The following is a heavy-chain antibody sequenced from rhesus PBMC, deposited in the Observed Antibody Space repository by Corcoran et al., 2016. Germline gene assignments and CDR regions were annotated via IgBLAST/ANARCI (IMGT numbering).Heavy chain of an antibody. CDR2: IGGSGGTP. J-gene: IGHJ4*01. CDR1: GGSISDYY. V-gene: IGHV4-165*02. D-gene: IGHD3-28*01. CDR3: ARNEYYYDSGYIY. Sequence: QVQLQESGPGLVKPSETLSLTCAVSGGSISDYYWNWIRQLPGKGLEWIGYIGGSGGTPYYTPSPKSRVSISTEPSKNQFSLKLGSVTAADTAVYYCARNEYYYDSGYIYWGRGVLVTVSS.